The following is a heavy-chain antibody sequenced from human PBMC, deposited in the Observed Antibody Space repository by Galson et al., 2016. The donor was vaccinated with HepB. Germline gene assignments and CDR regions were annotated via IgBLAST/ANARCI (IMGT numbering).Heavy chain of an antibody. D-gene: IGHD1-1*01. CDR1: GGSVNSGRDY. V-gene: IGHV4-39*02. CDR2: IYYTGSK. CDR3: AKGFWNGFFDRFDL. J-gene: IGHJ4*02. Sequence: ETLSLTCTVSGGSVNSGRDYWGWIRQPPGKGLEWIGSIYYTGSKYHNPSLKSRITMSVDTSNNHFSLRLSSVTAADTAVYYCAKGFWNGFFDRFDLWGQGTLVTVSS.